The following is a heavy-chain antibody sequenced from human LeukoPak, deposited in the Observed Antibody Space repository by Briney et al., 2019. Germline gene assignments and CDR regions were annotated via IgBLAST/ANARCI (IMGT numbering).Heavy chain of an antibody. CDR2: INPSGGST. CDR3: ARDQPKNGRQWLAPMPSGRFDP. J-gene: IGHJ5*02. V-gene: IGHV1-46*01. Sequence: GASVKVSCKASGYTFTSYYMHWVRQAPGQGLEWMGIINPSGGSTSYAQKFQGRVTMTRDTSTSTVYMELSSLRSEDTAVYYCARDQPKNGRQWLAPMPSGRFDPWGQGTLVTVSS. D-gene: IGHD6-19*01. CDR1: GYTFTSYY.